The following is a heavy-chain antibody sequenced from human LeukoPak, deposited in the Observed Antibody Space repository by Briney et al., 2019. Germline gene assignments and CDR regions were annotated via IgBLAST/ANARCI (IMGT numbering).Heavy chain of an antibody. J-gene: IGHJ6*02. V-gene: IGHV1-46*01. CDR3: ARESYSSSPQNYYYYGMDV. Sequence: ASVKVSCKASGYTFTSYYMHWVRQAPGQGLEWMGIINPSGGSTSYAQKLQGRVTMTTDTSTSTAYMELRSLRSDDTAVYYCARESYSSSPQNYYYYGMDVWGQGTTVTVSS. D-gene: IGHD6-13*01. CDR1: GYTFTSYY. CDR2: INPSGGST.